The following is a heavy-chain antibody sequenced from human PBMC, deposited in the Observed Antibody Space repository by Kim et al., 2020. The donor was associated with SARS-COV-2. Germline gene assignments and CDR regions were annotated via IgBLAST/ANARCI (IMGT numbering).Heavy chain of an antibody. V-gene: IGHV3-9*01. Sequence: GGSLRLSCAASGFTFDDYAMHWVRQAPGKGLEWVSGISWNSGSIGYADSVKGRFTISRDNAKNSLYLQMNSLRAEDTALYYCAKDMEMYYYDSSGFDYWGQGTLVTVSS. CDR1: GFTFDDYA. CDR3: AKDMEMYYYDSSGFDY. CDR2: ISWNSGSI. J-gene: IGHJ4*02. D-gene: IGHD3-22*01.